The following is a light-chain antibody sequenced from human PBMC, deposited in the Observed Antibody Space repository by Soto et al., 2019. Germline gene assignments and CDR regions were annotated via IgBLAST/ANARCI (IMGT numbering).Light chain of an antibody. V-gene: IGKV1-5*01. CDR3: QQYSSYSWT. CDR1: QSISRR. Sequence: DIQMTHSPSTLSASVGDRVIITCRASQSISRRLAWYQQKPGKAPRLLIYDVSTLESGVPSRFSGSGSGTEFTLTISGLQPDDFATYYCQQYSSYSWTFGQGTKVDIK. CDR2: DVS. J-gene: IGKJ1*01.